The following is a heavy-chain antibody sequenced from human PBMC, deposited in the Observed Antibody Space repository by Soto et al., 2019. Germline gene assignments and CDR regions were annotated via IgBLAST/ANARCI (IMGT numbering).Heavy chain of an antibody. Sequence: EVQLVESGGGLVQPGGSLRLSCAASGFTFSSYAMHWVRQAPGKGLEYVSVISSNGGSTYYANSVKGRFTISRDNSKNTLYLQMGSLRAEDMAVYYCARCSNGYHFDYWSQGTLVTVSS. J-gene: IGHJ4*02. D-gene: IGHD5-12*01. CDR1: GFTFSSYA. V-gene: IGHV3-64*01. CDR2: ISSNGGST. CDR3: ARCSNGYHFDY.